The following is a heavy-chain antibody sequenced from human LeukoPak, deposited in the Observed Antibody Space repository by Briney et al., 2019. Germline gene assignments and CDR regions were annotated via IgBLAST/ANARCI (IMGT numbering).Heavy chain of an antibody. CDR3: AKRNTMVRGGPCFDY. D-gene: IGHD3-10*01. Sequence: GGSLRLSCAASGFTFSTFAMIWVRQPPGKGLEWVSSIFPSGGEIHYADSVRGRFTISRDNSKSTLSLQMNSLRAEDTAIYYCAKRNTMVRGGPCFDYWGQGLLVTVSS. J-gene: IGHJ4*02. CDR2: IFPSGGEI. V-gene: IGHV3-23*01. CDR1: GFTFSTFA.